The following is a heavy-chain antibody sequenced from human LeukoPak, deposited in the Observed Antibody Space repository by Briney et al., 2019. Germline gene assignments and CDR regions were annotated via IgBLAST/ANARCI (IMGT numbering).Heavy chain of an antibody. J-gene: IGHJ4*02. CDR3: ARDQTQIWFGEGLWYFDY. CDR2: ISPYNGNT. D-gene: IGHD3-10*01. CDR1: GYTFTSYG. V-gene: IGHV1-18*01. Sequence: GASVKVSCKASGYTFTSYGISWVRQAPGQGLEWMGWISPYNGNTKYAQKAQGRVTMTTDTSTSTAYMELRSLRSDDTAVYYCARDQTQIWFGEGLWYFDYWGQGTLVTVSS.